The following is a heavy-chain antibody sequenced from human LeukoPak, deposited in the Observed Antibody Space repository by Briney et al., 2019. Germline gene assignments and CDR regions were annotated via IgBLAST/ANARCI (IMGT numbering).Heavy chain of an antibody. CDR3: ARYNWNYKAFDY. CDR1: GDSVSSNSAA. Sequence: SQTLSLTCAISGDSVSSNSAAWNWIRQSPSRGLEWLGRTYYKSKWYNDYAVSVKGRITINPDTSKNQFSLQLNSVTPEDTAMYYCARYNWNYKAFDYWGQGTLVTVSS. CDR2: TYYKSKWYN. J-gene: IGHJ4*02. D-gene: IGHD1-7*01. V-gene: IGHV6-1*01.